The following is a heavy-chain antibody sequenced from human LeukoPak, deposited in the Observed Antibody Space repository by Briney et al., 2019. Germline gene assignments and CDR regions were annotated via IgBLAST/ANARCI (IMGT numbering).Heavy chain of an antibody. CDR3: ATLAYYYDSSGPKGYYYGMDV. CDR1: GYTLTELS. J-gene: IGHJ6*02. Sequence: GASVEVSCKVSGYTLTELSMHWVRQAPGKGLEWMGGFDPEDGETIYAQKFQGRVTMTEDTSTDTAYMEPSSLRSEDAAVYYCATLAYYYDSSGPKGYYYGMDVWGQGTTVTVSS. V-gene: IGHV1-24*01. D-gene: IGHD3-22*01. CDR2: FDPEDGET.